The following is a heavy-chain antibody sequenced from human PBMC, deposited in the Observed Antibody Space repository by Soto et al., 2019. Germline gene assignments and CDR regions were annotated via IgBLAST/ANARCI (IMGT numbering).Heavy chain of an antibody. CDR1: GGTFSSYA. CDR3: AREDSSGSPYSPRDYY. D-gene: IGHD3-22*01. V-gene: IGHV1-69*13. J-gene: IGHJ4*02. Sequence: GASVKVSCKASGGTFSSYAISWVRQAPGQGLEWMGGIIPIFGTANYAQKFQGRVTITADESTSTAYMELSSLRSKDTAVYYCAREDSSGSPYSPRDYYWGQGTLVTVSS. CDR2: IIPIFGTA.